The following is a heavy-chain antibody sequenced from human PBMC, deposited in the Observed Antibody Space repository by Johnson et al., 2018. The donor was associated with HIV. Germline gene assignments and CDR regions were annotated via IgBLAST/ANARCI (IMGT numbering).Heavy chain of an antibody. Sequence: EVQLVESGGGVVQPGRSLRLSCAASGFTFDDYAMHWVRQAPGKGLEWVSGISWNSGSIGYADSVKGRFTISRDNAKNSLYLQMNSLRAEDTALYYCARSQVAATSEGAFDIWGQGTMVTVSS. CDR2: ISWNSGSI. D-gene: IGHD2-15*01. J-gene: IGHJ3*02. CDR1: GFTFDDYA. CDR3: ARSQVAATSEGAFDI. V-gene: IGHV3-9*01.